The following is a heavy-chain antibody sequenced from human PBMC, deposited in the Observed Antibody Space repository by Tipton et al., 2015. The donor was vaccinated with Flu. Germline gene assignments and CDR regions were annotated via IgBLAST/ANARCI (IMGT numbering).Heavy chain of an antibody. D-gene: IGHD1-1*01. Sequence: SLRLSCAASGFTFSIYGMHWVRQAPGKGLEWVAFIRYDGTKKYHADSVKGRFSISRDNSKNTVYLQMSNLRGEDTAVYYCAKDNDPSNVPHYWGQGTLVTVSS. J-gene: IGHJ4*02. CDR1: GFTFSIYG. CDR3: AKDNDPSNVPHY. V-gene: IGHV3-30*02. CDR2: IRYDGTKK.